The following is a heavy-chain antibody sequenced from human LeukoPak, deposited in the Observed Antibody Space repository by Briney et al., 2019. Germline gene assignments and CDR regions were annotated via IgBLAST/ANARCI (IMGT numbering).Heavy chain of an antibody. V-gene: IGHV4-34*01. Sequence: SETLSLACAVYGGSFSGYYWSWIRQPPGKGLEWIGEIYHSGSTNYNPSLKSRVTISVDKSKNQFSLKLSSVTAADTAVYYCAALRKVATFGYWGQGTLVTVSS. CDR1: GGSFSGYY. CDR3: AALRKVATFGY. J-gene: IGHJ4*02. CDR2: IYHSGST. D-gene: IGHD5-12*01.